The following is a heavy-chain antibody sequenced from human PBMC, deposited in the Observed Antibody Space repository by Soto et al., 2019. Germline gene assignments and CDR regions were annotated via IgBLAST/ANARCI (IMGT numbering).Heavy chain of an antibody. V-gene: IGHV1-46*01. Sequence: QVHLVQSGAEVKEPGASVKVSCKASGYSFSNYYMHWVRQAPGQGLEWMGIISPSGDSTNYAQKFQGRVTMTRDTSTSTLYMDLSSLRFEDTAAYYCARADCEQHFDYWGQGTLVIVSS. J-gene: IGHJ4*02. CDR1: GYSFSNYY. CDR3: ARADCEQHFDY. D-gene: IGHD6-13*01. CDR2: ISPSGDST.